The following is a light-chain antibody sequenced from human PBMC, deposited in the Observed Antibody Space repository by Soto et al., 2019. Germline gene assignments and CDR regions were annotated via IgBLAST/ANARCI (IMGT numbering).Light chain of an antibody. J-gene: IGKJ5*01. CDR3: QQSYSTLLT. V-gene: IGKV1-39*01. CDR2: AAS. Sequence: DIQMTQSPSSLSASVRDRVTITCRASQSISNYLNWYQQKPGKAPKLLIYAASTLQSGVPSRFSGSGSGTDFTLTISSLQPEDFATYYCQQSYSTLLTFGQGTRLEIK. CDR1: QSISNY.